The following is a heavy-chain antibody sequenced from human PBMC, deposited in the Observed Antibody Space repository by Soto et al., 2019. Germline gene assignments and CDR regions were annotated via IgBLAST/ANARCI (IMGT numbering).Heavy chain of an antibody. CDR2: IYSGGST. V-gene: IGHV3-66*01. J-gene: IGHJ4*02. CDR3: ARAKEVVVAATATYFDY. Sequence: PGGSLRLSCAASGFTVSSNYMSWFRQAPGKGLEWVSVIYSGGSTYYADSVKGRFTISRDNSKNTLYLQMNSLRAEDTAVYYCARAKEVVVAATATYFDYWGQGTLVTVS. CDR1: GFTVSSNY. D-gene: IGHD2-15*01.